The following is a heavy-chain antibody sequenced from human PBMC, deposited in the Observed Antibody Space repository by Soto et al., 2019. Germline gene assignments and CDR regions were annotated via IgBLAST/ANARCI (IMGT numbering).Heavy chain of an antibody. Sequence: EVQLVESGGGLVKPGGSLRLSCAASGFTFSSYSMNWVRQAPGKGLEWVSSISSSSSYIYYADSVKGRFTISRDNAKKSLYLQMNSLRAEDTAEYYGGPPRDWSSTRCQYWGQGTLVTVSS. V-gene: IGHV3-21*01. J-gene: IGHJ4*02. CDR1: GFTFSSYS. CDR3: GPPRDWSSTRCQY. D-gene: IGHD2-2*01. CDR2: ISSSSSYI.